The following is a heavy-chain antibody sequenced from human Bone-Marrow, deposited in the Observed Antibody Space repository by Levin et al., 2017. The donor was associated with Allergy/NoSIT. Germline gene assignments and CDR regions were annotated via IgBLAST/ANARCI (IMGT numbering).Heavy chain of an antibody. CDR1: GFTFSNYW. CDR2: INNDGSST. Sequence: GSLRLSCVASGFTFSNYWIHWVRHAPGKGLVWVSRINNDGSSTSYADSVRGRFTISRDNAKTTLYLQMNSLRAEDTAVYYCARLAAAGRGHFDYWGQGTLVTVSS. V-gene: IGHV3-74*01. CDR3: ARLAAAGRGHFDY. D-gene: IGHD6-13*01. J-gene: IGHJ4*02.